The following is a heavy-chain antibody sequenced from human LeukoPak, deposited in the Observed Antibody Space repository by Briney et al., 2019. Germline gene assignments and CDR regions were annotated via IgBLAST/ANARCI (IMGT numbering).Heavy chain of an antibody. CDR3: AREVGATLHYFDY. V-gene: IGHV3-66*01. CDR2: IYSGGST. CDR1: AFTVSSNY. D-gene: IGHD1-26*01. J-gene: IGHJ4*02. Sequence: GGSLRLSCAASAFTVSSNYMSWVRQAPGKELEWVAVIYSGGSTYYADSVKGRFTISRDNSKNTLYLQMNSLRAEDTAVYYCAREVGATLHYFDYWGQGTLVTVSS.